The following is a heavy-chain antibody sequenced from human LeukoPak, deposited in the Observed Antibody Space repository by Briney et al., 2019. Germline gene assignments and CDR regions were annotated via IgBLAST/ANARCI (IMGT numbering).Heavy chain of an antibody. CDR2: ISGHSGDT. D-gene: IGHD6-19*01. CDR3: LRDASGWFLGVQEFHF. V-gene: IGHV1-18*01. CDR1: GYSFHTYG. Sequence: GASVQVSCKTSGYSFHTYGITWVRQAPGEGLEWMGWISGHSGDTQYARKFQGRVTLTTDSSTTTAYMDLRALKSDDTAVYYCLRDASGWFLGVQEFHFWGQGTLVIVSS. J-gene: IGHJ4*02.